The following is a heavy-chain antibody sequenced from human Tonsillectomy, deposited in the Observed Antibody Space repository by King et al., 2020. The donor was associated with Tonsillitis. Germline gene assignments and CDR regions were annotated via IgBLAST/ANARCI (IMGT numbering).Heavy chain of an antibody. D-gene: IGHD5-24*01. Sequence: VQLVESGGGLVQPGGSLRLSCAASGFTFSTFAMSWVRQAPGKGLEWVSAIGSTGSSTYYADSVKGRFTISRDNSRNTLYLQMNSLRAEDTAVYHCAKVGRDGRFHVHHNYLDVWGEGTTVTVSS. CDR3: AKVGRDGRFHVHHNYLDV. V-gene: IGHV3-23*04. CDR2: IGSTGSST. CDR1: GFTFSTFA. J-gene: IGHJ6*03.